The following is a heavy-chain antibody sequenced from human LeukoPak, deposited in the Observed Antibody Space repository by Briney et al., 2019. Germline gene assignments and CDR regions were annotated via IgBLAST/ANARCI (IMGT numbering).Heavy chain of an antibody. CDR3: AKIISSGWLYYFDY. Sequence: PSETLSLTCTVSGGSISSSSYYWGWIRQPQGKGLEWIGSISYSGSTYYNSSLKTRVTISVDTSRNQFSLKLNSVTAADTAVYYCAKIISSGWLYYFDYWGQGTLVTVSS. D-gene: IGHD6-19*01. CDR2: ISYSGST. J-gene: IGHJ4*02. CDR1: GGSISSSSYY. V-gene: IGHV4-39*01.